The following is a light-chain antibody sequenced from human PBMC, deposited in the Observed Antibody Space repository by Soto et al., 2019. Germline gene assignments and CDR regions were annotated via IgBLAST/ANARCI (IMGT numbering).Light chain of an antibody. CDR1: QSVSSY. CDR2: DAS. CDR3: QERTGWPPWT. V-gene: IGKV3-11*01. J-gene: IGKJ1*01. Sequence: EIVLTQSPATLSLSAGERATLSCRASQSVSSYLARYQQKPGQAPRLLIYDASNRATGIPARFSGNGSGTAFTLTISSLEPEDFAVYYCQERTGWPPWTFGQGTKVDIK.